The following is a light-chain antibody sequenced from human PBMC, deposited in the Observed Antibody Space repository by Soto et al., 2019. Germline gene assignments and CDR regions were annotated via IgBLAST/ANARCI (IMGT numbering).Light chain of an antibody. V-gene: IGKV1-5*03. Sequence: DVQMTQSASALSASEGDSVTIACRASQSVSSWLGWYQRKPGKAPKLLIXKASSLESGAPSRFSGSGSGTEFTLTIRSLQPDEFATYSCQQYKSYGWFGQGTRWIS. CDR1: QSVSSW. J-gene: IGKJ1*01. CDR3: QQYKSYGW. CDR2: KAS.